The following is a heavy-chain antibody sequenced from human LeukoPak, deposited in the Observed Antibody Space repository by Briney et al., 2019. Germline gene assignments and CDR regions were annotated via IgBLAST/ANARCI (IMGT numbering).Heavy chain of an antibody. CDR3: ARLQTYSSSRHFDY. CDR1: GGSISSYY. V-gene: IGHV4-59*01. CDR2: IYYSGST. J-gene: IGHJ4*02. D-gene: IGHD6-13*01. Sequence: PSETLSLTCTVSGGSISSYYWSWIRQPPGEGLEWLGYIYYSGSTNYSPSLKSRVTISVDTSKNQFSLKLSSVTAADTAVYYCARLQTYSSSRHFDYWGQGTLVTVSS.